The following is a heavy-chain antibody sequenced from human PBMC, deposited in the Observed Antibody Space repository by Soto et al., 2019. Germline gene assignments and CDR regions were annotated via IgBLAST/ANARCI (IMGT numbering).Heavy chain of an antibody. V-gene: IGHV5-51*01. Sequence: GESLKISCKASGYSFTTYWIGWVRQMPGKGLELMGIMYPGDSDTRYSPSFQGQVTISADKSISTAYLQWSSLKASDTAMYYCARAVAAQYFDYWGQGTLVTVSS. D-gene: IGHD6-19*01. CDR1: GYSFTTYW. CDR2: MYPGDSDT. J-gene: IGHJ4*02. CDR3: ARAVAAQYFDY.